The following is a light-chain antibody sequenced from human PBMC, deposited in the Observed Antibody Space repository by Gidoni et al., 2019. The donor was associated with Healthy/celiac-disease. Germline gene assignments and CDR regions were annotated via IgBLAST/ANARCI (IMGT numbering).Light chain of an antibody. CDR2: WAS. CDR3: QQYYSTPTWT. CDR1: QSVLYSSNNKNY. Sequence: DIVMTQSPDSLAVSLGERAPINCKSSQSVLYSSNNKNYLAWYQQKPGQPPKLLIYWASTRESGVPDRFSGSGSGTDFTLTISSLQAEDVAVYYCQQYYSTPTWTFSQGTKVEIK. J-gene: IGKJ1*01. V-gene: IGKV4-1*01.